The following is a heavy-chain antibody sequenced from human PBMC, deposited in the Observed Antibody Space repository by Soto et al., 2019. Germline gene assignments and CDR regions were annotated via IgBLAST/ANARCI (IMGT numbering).Heavy chain of an antibody. Sequence: PSETLSLTCTVSGGSISSYYWSWIRQPPGKGLEWIGYIYYSGSTNYNPSLKSRVTISVDTSKNQFSLKLSSVTAADTAVYYCARVAARPSHYFDYWGQGTLVTVSS. D-gene: IGHD6-6*01. J-gene: IGHJ4*02. CDR2: IYYSGST. V-gene: IGHV4-59*01. CDR1: GGSISSYY. CDR3: ARVAARPSHYFDY.